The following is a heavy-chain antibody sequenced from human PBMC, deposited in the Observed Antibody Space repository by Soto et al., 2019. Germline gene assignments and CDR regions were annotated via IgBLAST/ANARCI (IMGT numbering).Heavy chain of an antibody. D-gene: IGHD2-2*01. V-gene: IGHV4-34*01. Sequence: SETLSLTCAVYGGSFSGYYCSWIRQPPGKGLEWIGEINHSGSTNYSPSLKSRVTISVDTSKNQFSLKLSSVTAADTAVYYCARNCSTTSCQIWGFDYWGQGTLVTVYS. CDR1: GGSFSGYY. CDR2: INHSGST. J-gene: IGHJ4*02. CDR3: ARNCSTTSCQIWGFDY.